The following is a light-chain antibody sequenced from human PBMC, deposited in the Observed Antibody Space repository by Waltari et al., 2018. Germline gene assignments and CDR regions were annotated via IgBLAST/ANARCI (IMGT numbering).Light chain of an antibody. CDR2: EVS. CDR3: CSYAGSSVV. V-gene: IGLV2-23*02. Sequence: QSALTQPASVSGSPGQSITISCTGTSSDVGSYNLVSWYQQHPGKAPKLMIYEVSKRPSGVSNRCSGSKSCNTASLTISGLQAEDEADYYFCSYAGSSVVFGGGTKLTVL. J-gene: IGLJ2*01. CDR1: SSDVGSYNL.